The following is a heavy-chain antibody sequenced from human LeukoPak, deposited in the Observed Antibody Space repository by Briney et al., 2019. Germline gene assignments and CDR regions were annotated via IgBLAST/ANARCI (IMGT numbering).Heavy chain of an antibody. Sequence: GGSLRLSCAASGTYWMHWVRQAPGKGLVWVSHINSDGSWTGYADSVKGRFTISKDNAKNTVSLQMNNLRAEDTAVYYCVTFYGTYWGRGTLVTVSS. V-gene: IGHV3-74*01. CDR3: VTFYGTY. CDR2: INSDGSWT. CDR1: GTYW. D-gene: IGHD2/OR15-2a*01. J-gene: IGHJ4*02.